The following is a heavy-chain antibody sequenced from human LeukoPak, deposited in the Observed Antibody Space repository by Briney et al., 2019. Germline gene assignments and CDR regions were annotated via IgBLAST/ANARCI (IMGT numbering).Heavy chain of an antibody. V-gene: IGHV1-69*05. J-gene: IGHJ6*03. Sequence: SLKLSCKASGVTFSSYAISWVRQAPGQGLEWIGGIIPIFGAANSAQNFQGRVTITTDGSTSTAYMELSIMGSEDEAVNYCARGLFGVVKGKGYYYNYMDVCGNRTTVT. CDR1: GVTFSSYA. CDR3: ARGLFGVVKGKGYYYNYMDV. D-gene: IGHD3-3*01. CDR2: IIPIFGAA.